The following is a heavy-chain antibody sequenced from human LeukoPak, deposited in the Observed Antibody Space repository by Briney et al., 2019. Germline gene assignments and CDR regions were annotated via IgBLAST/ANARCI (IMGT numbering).Heavy chain of an antibody. CDR3: ARESTYYDSSGYYKGPGVFDY. V-gene: IGHV4-39*07. Sequence: SETLSLTCTVSGGAISSSIYYWGWFRQPPGKGLGRIGSIYYSGSTYYNPSLKSRVTISVDTSKNQFSLKLSSVTAADRAVYYCARESTYYDSSGYYKGPGVFDYWGQGTLVTVSS. D-gene: IGHD3-22*01. J-gene: IGHJ4*02. CDR1: GGAISSSIYY. CDR2: IYYSGST.